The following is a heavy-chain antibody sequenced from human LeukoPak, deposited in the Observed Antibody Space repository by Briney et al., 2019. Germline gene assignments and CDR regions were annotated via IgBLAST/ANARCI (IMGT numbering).Heavy chain of an antibody. J-gene: IGHJ3*02. CDR2: IYYSGST. D-gene: IGHD3-16*02. V-gene: IGHV4-30-4*08. CDR3: ARAVLGDYVWGSYPIDAFDI. Sequence: SQTLSLTCTVSGGSIRSGDYYWSWIRQPPGKGLEWIGYIYYSGSTYYNPSLKSRVTISVDTSKNQFSLKLSSVTAADTAVYYCARAVLGDYVWGSYPIDAFDIWGQGTMVTVSS. CDR1: GGSIRSGDYY.